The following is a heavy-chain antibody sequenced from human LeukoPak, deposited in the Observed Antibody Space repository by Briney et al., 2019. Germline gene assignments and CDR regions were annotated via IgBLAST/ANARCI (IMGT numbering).Heavy chain of an antibody. CDR1: GGSFSGYY. D-gene: IGHD5-18*01. Sequence: SETLSLTCAVYGGSFSGYYWSWIRQPPGKGLEWIGEINHSGSTNYNPSLKSRVTISVDTSKNQFSLKLSSVTAADTAVYFCARERDIAMVHFDYWGQGTLVTVSS. CDR2: INHSGST. V-gene: IGHV4-34*01. J-gene: IGHJ4*02. CDR3: ARERDIAMVHFDY.